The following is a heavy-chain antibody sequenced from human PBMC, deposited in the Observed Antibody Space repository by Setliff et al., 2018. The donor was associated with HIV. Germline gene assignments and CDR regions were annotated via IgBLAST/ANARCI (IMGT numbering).Heavy chain of an antibody. V-gene: IGHV1-8*02. CDR3: ARDASSGYSSGWYLPPNYYYYYYMDV. Sequence: ASVKVSCKASGYTFSSYDINWVRQATGQGLEWMGWMNPNSGNTGYAQKFQGRVTMTRDTSISTAYMELNNLKFEDTAVYYCARDASSGYSSGWYLPPNYYYYYYMDVWGKGTTVTVSS. J-gene: IGHJ6*03. D-gene: IGHD6-19*01. CDR2: MNPNSGNT. CDR1: GYTFSSYD.